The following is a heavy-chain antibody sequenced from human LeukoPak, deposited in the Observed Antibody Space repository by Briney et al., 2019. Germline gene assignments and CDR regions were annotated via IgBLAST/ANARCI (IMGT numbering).Heavy chain of an antibody. V-gene: IGHV3-21*01. J-gene: IGHJ4*02. D-gene: IGHD6-19*01. CDR3: ARVPSGYSRGWYYFDY. CDR2: ISSSSRYI. CDR1: GFTFSSYS. Sequence: GGALRLSFAASGFTFSSYSMNWVRQAPGKGLELVSSISSSSRYIYYADSVKGRFTISRDNAKNSLYLQMNSLRAEDTAVYYCARVPSGYSRGWYYFDYWGQGTLVTVSS.